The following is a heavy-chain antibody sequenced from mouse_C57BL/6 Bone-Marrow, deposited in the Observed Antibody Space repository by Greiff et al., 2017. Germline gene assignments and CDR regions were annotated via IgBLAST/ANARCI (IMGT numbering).Heavy chain of an antibody. CDR2: ISDGGSYT. V-gene: IGHV5-4*01. J-gene: IGHJ1*03. CDR1: GFTFSSYA. CDR3: ARDSQIYDGYCRYFDV. Sequence: EVKLVESGGGLVKPGGSLKLSCAASGFTFSSYAMSWVRQTPEKRLEWVATISDGGSYTYYPDNVKGRFTISRDNAKKKLYLQRSHLKSEDTAMYYCARDSQIYDGYCRYFDVWGTGTTVTVSS. D-gene: IGHD2-3*01.